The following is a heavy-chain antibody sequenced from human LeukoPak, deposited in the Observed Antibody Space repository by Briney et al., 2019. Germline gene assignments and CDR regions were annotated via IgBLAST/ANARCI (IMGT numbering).Heavy chain of an antibody. Sequence: GESLKISCKGSGYSFTSYWIGWVRQMPGKGLEWMGIIYPGDFDTRYSPSFQGQVTISADKSISTAYLQWSSLKASDTAMYYCARWSYYDSSGYYYNFDYWGQGTLVTVSS. CDR1: GYSFTSYW. V-gene: IGHV5-51*01. D-gene: IGHD3-22*01. CDR2: IYPGDFDT. CDR3: ARWSYYDSSGYYYNFDY. J-gene: IGHJ4*02.